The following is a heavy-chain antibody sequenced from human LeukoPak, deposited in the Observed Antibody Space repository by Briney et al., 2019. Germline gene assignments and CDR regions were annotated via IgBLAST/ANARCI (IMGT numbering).Heavy chain of an antibody. CDR3: ARGSPHWGPVAPREEYFDL. J-gene: IGHJ2*01. V-gene: IGHV1-69*13. CDR2: IIPIFGTT. CDR1: GGTFSSYA. D-gene: IGHD6-19*01. Sequence: SVKVSSKASGGTFSSYAISWVRQAPGQGLEWMGGIIPIFGTTNYAQKFQGRVTITADESTSTAYMELSSLRSEDTAVYYCARGSPHWGPVAPREEYFDLWGRGTLVTVSS.